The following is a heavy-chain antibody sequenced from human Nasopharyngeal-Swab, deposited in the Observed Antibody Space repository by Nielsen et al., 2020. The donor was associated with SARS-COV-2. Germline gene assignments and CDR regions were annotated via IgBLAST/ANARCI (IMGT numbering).Heavy chain of an antibody. CDR3: ASTPLDSSGYYYAFHY. V-gene: IGHV3-30-3*01. D-gene: IGHD3-22*01. Sequence: GGSLRLSCAASGFTFSGHTMHWVRQAPGKGLEWVAVISYDGSNKYYADSVKGRFTISRDISKNTLYLQMNSLRAEDTAVFYCASTPLDSSGYYYAFHYWGRGTLVTVSS. CDR1: GFTFSGHT. J-gene: IGHJ4*02. CDR2: ISYDGSNK.